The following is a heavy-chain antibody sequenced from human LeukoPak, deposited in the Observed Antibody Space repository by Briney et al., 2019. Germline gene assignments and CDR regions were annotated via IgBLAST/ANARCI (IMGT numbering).Heavy chain of an antibody. V-gene: IGHV3-11*04. CDR3: ARGTENLIVVKSLGPFDI. CDR2: ISSSGYTI. D-gene: IGHD1-26*01. J-gene: IGHJ3*02. Sequence: KTGGSLRLSCAVSGFTFSDYYMSWIRQAPGKGLEWVSYISSSGYTIDYADSVKGRFTVSRDNVKNSLYLQMNSLRAEDTAVYYCARGTENLIVVKSLGPFDIWGQGTMVTVSS. CDR1: GFTFSDYY.